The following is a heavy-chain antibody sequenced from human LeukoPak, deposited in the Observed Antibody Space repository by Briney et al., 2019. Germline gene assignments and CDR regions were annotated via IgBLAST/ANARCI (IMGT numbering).Heavy chain of an antibody. V-gene: IGHV3-30-3*01. J-gene: IGHJ4*02. Sequence: GGSLRLSCVVSRFTFSTYAMHWVRQAPGKGLEWVAIISDDGSKKYYADSVKGRFIISRDNLKNTLYLQMNSLRAEDTAVYYCATRRGEYWGQGTQVTVSS. CDR2: ISDDGSKK. CDR1: RFTFSTYA. CDR3: ATRRGEY.